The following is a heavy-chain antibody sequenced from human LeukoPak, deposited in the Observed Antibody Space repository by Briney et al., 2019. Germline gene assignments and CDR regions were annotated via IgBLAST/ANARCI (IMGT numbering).Heavy chain of an antibody. CDR2: IYTSGST. Sequence: PSETLSLTCTVSGGSISSYYWSWIRQPAGKGLEWIGRIYTSGSTNYNPSLKSRVTMSVDTSKNQFSLKLSSVTAADTAVYYCARKRGWSVVSFNWFDPWGQGTLVTVSS. CDR1: GGSISSYY. CDR3: ARKRGWSVVSFNWFDP. V-gene: IGHV4-4*07. J-gene: IGHJ5*02. D-gene: IGHD2-15*01.